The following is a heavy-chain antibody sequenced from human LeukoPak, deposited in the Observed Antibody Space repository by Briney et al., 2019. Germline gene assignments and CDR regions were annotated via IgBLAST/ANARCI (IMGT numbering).Heavy chain of an antibody. J-gene: IGHJ4*02. D-gene: IGHD3-22*01. Sequence: GGSLRLSCAASVFSFRDYATRWVPQAPGKGLEWVSSISSGGSHIYYADSVRGRFTISRDNAKNSLCLQMNSLKAGATAVYYCVILVESSGSYEGLKPLDYWGQGNLVTVSS. CDR1: VFSFRDYA. CDR3: VILVESSGSYEGLKPLDY. CDR2: ISSGGSHI. V-gene: IGHV3-21*04.